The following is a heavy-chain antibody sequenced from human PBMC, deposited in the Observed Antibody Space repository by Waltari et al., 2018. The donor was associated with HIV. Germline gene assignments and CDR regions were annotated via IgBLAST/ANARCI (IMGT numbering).Heavy chain of an antibody. CDR2: IIPILGIT. CDR1: GGTFTSYG. Sequence: QVQMVQSGAEVKKPGPSAKVSCKASGGTFTSYGISWVRQAPGQGLEWMGRIIPILGITNYAQKFQGRVTITADKSTSTAYMELRSLRSEDTAVYYCARGAAAGNHFYYGMDVWGQGTTVTVSS. CDR3: ARGAAAGNHFYYGMDV. D-gene: IGHD6-13*01. V-gene: IGHV1-69*04. J-gene: IGHJ6*02.